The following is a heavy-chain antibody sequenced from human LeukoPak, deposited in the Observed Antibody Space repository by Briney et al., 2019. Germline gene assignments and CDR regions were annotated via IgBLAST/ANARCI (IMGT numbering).Heavy chain of an antibody. CDR3: ARGRLYYDFWSDGSQFDY. V-gene: IGHV4-59*12. Sequence: SETLSLTCTVSGGSISSYYWSWIRQPPGKGLEWIGYIYYSGSTNYNPSLKSRVTISVDTSKNQFSLKLSSVTAADTAVYYCARGRLYYDFWSDGSQFDYWGQGTLVTVSS. D-gene: IGHD3-3*01. CDR2: IYYSGST. J-gene: IGHJ4*02. CDR1: GGSISSYY.